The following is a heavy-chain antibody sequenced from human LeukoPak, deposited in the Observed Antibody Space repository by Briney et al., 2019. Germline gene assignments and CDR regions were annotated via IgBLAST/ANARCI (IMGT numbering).Heavy chain of an antibody. V-gene: IGHV1-46*01. CDR3: ASSPVNTRAAFDI. CDR1: GYTFTSYY. CDR2: INPSGGST. J-gene: IGHJ3*02. D-gene: IGHD2/OR15-2a*01. Sequence: GASVKVSCKASGYTFTSYYMHWVRQAPGQGLEWMGIINPSGGSTSYAQKFQGRVTMTRDTSTSTVYMELSSLRSEDTAVYYCASSPVNTRAAFDIWGQGTMVTVSS.